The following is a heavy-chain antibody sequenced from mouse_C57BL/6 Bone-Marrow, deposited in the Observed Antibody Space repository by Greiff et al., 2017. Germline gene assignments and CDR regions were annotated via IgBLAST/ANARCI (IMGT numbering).Heavy chain of an antibody. V-gene: IGHV5-16*01. Sequence: EVNVVESEGGLVQPGSSMKLSCTASGFTFSDYYMAWVRQVPGKGLEWVANFNYDGSSTYYLDSLKSRFIISRDNAKNILYLQMSSLKSEDTATYYCARGGLYAMDYWGQGTSVTVSS. CDR2: FNYDGSST. CDR1: GFTFSDYY. D-gene: IGHD2-13*01. J-gene: IGHJ4*01. CDR3: ARGGLYAMDY.